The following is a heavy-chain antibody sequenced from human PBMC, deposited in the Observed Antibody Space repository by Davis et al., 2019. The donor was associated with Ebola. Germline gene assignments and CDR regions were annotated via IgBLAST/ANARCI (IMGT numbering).Heavy chain of an antibody. CDR2: IYPDDSDT. J-gene: IGHJ4*02. V-gene: IGHV5-51*01. Sequence: GESLKISCTGSGYDFTRYWIGWVRQLPGKGLEWMVIIYPDDSDTRYSPSFQGQVTISADESISTAYLQWSSLKASDTAMYYCARGTSLARNFDYWGQGTLVSVSS. CDR1: GYDFTRYW. CDR3: ARGTSLARNFDY. D-gene: IGHD3-3*02.